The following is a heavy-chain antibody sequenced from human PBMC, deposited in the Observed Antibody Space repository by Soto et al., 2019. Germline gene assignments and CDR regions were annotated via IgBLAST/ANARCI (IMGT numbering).Heavy chain of an antibody. V-gene: IGHV2-5*02. CDR3: AHKHAATWLVDY. CDR1: GFSLTSGGVG. Sequence: QITLKESGPTLVKPTQTLTLTCTFSGFSLTSGGVGVGWIRQPPGKAPEWLALIYGDDDKRFKPSLKNRLSITRDNSRNEVVLKVTNMDPVDTATFVCAHKHAATWLVDYWGQGILVTVSS. J-gene: IGHJ4*02. CDR2: IYGDDDK. D-gene: IGHD2-2*01.